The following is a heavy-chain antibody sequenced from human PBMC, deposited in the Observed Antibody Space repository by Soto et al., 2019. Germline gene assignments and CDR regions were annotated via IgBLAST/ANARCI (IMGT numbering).Heavy chain of an antibody. CDR3: TKGGIPRRYNIPKVDFDY. CDR2: IRGSGATT. Sequence: EVHLLESGGDLVQRGGSLRLSCAAPGFIFSNYAMSWVRQAPGRGLEWVSAIRGSGATTYYPDSVKGRFTISRDNSKNTLYLQMNNLRADDTAVYYCTKGGIPRRYNIPKVDFDYWGQGSLVTVSS. V-gene: IGHV3-23*01. CDR1: GFIFSNYA. D-gene: IGHD1-1*01. J-gene: IGHJ4*02.